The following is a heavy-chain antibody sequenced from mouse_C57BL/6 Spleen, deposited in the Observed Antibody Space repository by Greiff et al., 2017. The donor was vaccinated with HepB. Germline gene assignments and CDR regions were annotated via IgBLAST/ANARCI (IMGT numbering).Heavy chain of an antibody. CDR3: ARTIYDGYYFDY. CDR1: GFTFSDYG. Sequence: DVQLVESGGGLVKPGGSLKLSCAASGFTFSDYGMHWVRQAPEKGLEWVAYISSGSSTIYYADTVKGRFTISRDNAKNTLFLQMTSLRSEDTAMYYCARTIYDGYYFDYWGQGTTLTVSS. CDR2: ISSGSSTI. V-gene: IGHV5-17*01. D-gene: IGHD2-3*01. J-gene: IGHJ2*01.